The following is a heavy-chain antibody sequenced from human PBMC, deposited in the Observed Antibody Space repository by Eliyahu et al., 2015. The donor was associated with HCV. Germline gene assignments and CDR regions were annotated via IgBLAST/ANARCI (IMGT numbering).Heavy chain of an antibody. J-gene: IGHJ4*02. CDR2: IYXSGST. Sequence: QVQLQESGPGLVKPSETLPLTCTVSGGSISGYYWSWFRQPPGQGLEWXGYIYXSGSTSYNPSLKSRVTISVDTSKNXXSLKLSSVTAADTAVYYCARTSSSGSHEYWGQGTLVTVSS. CDR3: ARTSSSGSHEY. CDR1: GGSISGYY. D-gene: IGHD1-26*01. V-gene: IGHV4-59*12.